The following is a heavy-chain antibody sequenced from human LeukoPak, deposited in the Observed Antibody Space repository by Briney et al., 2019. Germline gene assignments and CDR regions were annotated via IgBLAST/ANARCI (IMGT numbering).Heavy chain of an antibody. D-gene: IGHD3-10*01. CDR2: INAGNGNT. Sequence: ASVKVSCKASGYTFTSYAMHWVRQAPGQRLEWMGWINAGNGNTKYSQKFQGRVTITRDTSASTAYMELSSLRSEDTAVYYCAREGSPTYYYGSGSYPPGYWGQGTLVTVSS. CDR3: AREGSPTYYYGSGSYPPGY. CDR1: GYTFTSYA. J-gene: IGHJ4*02. V-gene: IGHV1-3*01.